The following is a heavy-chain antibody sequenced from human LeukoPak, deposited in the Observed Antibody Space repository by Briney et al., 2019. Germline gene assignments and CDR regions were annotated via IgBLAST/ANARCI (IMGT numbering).Heavy chain of an antibody. V-gene: IGHV4/OR15-8*01. CDR2: IYHTGGA. D-gene: IGHD2-2*01. J-gene: IGHJ5*02. CDR1: GVPIASHSW. CDR3: ARGHQRFRGFGFDP. Sequence: PSETLSLTCAVSGVPIASHSWWSWVRQPPGKGLEWIGEIYHTGGANYKPSLKSRVTMSVDTSNNHFSLKLSSVTAADTAVYYCARGHQRFRGFGFDPWGQGTLVTVSS.